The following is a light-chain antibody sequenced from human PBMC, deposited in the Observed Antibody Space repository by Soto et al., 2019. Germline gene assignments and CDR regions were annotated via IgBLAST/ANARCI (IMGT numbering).Light chain of an antibody. J-gene: IGLJ1*01. CDR3: CSYAATGTYV. Sequence: QSALTQPASVTGSPVQSITISCTGTSSDVGSYNVVSWYQQHPGKAPKLMIYEGTKRPSGVSNRFSGSRSGNTASLTISGLQAEDEADFYCCSYAATGTYVFGTGTKVTVL. CDR2: EGT. V-gene: IGLV2-23*01. CDR1: SSDVGSYNV.